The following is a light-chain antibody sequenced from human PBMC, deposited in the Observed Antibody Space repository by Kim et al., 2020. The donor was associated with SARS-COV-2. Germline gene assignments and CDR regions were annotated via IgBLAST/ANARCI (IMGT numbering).Light chain of an antibody. CDR2: AAS. CDR3: QQYNNWPPYT. J-gene: IGKJ2*01. CDR1: QSVSSN. V-gene: IGKV3-15*01. Sequence: VSPGHRVTLSSSASQSVSSNLAWYRQSPGQAPRLLIYAASTRASGIPARFSGSGSGTEFTLTISSLQSEDFAVYYCQQYNNWPPYTFGQGTKLEI.